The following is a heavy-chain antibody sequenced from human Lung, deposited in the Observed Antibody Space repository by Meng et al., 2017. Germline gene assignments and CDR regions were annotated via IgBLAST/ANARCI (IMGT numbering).Heavy chain of an antibody. J-gene: IGHJ4*02. CDR1: RYNFPDYY. CDR2: INPKSGDT. CDR3: ARDEDISAAGKLFGDY. D-gene: IGHD6-25*01. V-gene: IGHV1-2*06. Sequence: QVRLVQAGEEVKKPGASVKVSCKPSRYNFPDYYIHWVRRAPGQGLEWMGRINPKSGDTHYAQKFQARVTMTGDTSISTAYMELSGLRSDDTAMYYCARDEDISAAGKLFGDYWGQGTLVTVSS.